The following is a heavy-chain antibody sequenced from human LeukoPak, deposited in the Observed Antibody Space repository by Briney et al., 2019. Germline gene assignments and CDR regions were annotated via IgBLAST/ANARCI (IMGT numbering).Heavy chain of an antibody. Sequence: GGSLRLSCAASGFTFSSYSMNWVRQAPGKGLEWVSSISSSSSYIYYADSVKGRFTISRDNAKNSLDLQMNSLRAEDTAVYYCARNSTGPAYYYNSRFAFDIWGQGTMVTVSS. CDR1: GFTFSSYS. CDR3: ARNSTGPAYYYNSRFAFDI. J-gene: IGHJ3*02. D-gene: IGHD3-22*01. CDR2: ISSSSSYI. V-gene: IGHV3-21*01.